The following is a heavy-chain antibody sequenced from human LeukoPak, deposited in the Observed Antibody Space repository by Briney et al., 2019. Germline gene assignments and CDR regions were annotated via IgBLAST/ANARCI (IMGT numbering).Heavy chain of an antibody. CDR1: GFTFSSYG. D-gene: IGHD3-10*01. V-gene: IGHV3-23*01. CDR2: ISGSGGST. J-gene: IGHJ5*02. CDR3: AKDLKVKVVRGVTVDP. Sequence: PGGSLRLSCAASGFTFSSYGMSWVRQAPGKGLEWVSAISGSGGSTYYADSVKGRFTISRDNSKNTLYLQMNSLRAEDTAVYYCAKDLKVKVVRGVTVDPWGQGTLVTVSS.